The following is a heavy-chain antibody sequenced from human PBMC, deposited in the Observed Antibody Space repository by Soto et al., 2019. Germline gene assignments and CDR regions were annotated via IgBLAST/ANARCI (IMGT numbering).Heavy chain of an antibody. CDR2: ISSSSSTI. CDR3: AKGREEWELHWFDP. J-gene: IGHJ5*02. CDR1: GFTFSSYS. D-gene: IGHD1-26*01. V-gene: IGHV3-48*01. Sequence: EVQLVESGGGLVQPGGSLRLSCAASGFTFSSYSMNWVRQAPGKGLEWVSYISSSSSTIYYADSVKGRFTISRDNAKNSLYLQMNSLRAEDTAVYYCAKGREEWELHWFDPWGQGTLVTVSS.